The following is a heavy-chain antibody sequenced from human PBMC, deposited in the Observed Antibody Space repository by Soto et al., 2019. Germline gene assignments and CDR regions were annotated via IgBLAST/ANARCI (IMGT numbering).Heavy chain of an antibody. CDR3: ARHARSRYCSGGSCLYYMDG. V-gene: IGHV5-51*07. Sequence: HGESLKISCKGSGYSFTSYWISWVHQMPGKGLEWMGIIYPGDSDTRYSPSFQGQVTISADKSISTAYLQWSSLKASDTAMYYCARHARSRYCSGGSCLYYMDGWGKGTTVTVSS. CDR1: GYSFTSYW. D-gene: IGHD2-15*01. J-gene: IGHJ6*03. CDR2: IYPGDSDT.